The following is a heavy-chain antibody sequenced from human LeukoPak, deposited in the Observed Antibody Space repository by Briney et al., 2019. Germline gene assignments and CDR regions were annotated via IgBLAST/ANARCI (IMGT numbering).Heavy chain of an antibody. CDR1: GFTVSSNY. D-gene: IGHD5-18*01. Sequence: GGSLRLSCAASGFTVSSNYMSWVRQAPGKGLEWVSVIYSGGSTYYADSVKGRFTISRDNSKNTLYLQMNSLRAEDTAVYYCASDRRGYSYGYFDCWGQGTLVTVSS. J-gene: IGHJ4*02. V-gene: IGHV3-66*01. CDR2: IYSGGST. CDR3: ASDRRGYSYGYFDC.